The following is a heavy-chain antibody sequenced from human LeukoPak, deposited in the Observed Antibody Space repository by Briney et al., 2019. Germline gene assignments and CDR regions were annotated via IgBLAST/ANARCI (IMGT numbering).Heavy chain of an antibody. CDR2: INPYSGGA. J-gene: IGHJ6*02. D-gene: IGHD1-26*01. Sequence: ASVKVSCKTSGDSFTSYYIHWVRQAPGQGLEWMGWINPYSGGADFAQTFQGRVTLTSDTSISTAYMELSGPRSDDTAVYYCARDLVRGRRKWENNGMDVWGQGTRVTVSS. CDR1: GDSFTSYY. CDR3: ARDLVRGRRKWENNGMDV. V-gene: IGHV1-2*02.